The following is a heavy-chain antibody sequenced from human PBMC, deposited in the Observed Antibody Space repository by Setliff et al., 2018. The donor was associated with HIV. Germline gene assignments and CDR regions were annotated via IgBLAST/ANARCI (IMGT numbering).Heavy chain of an antibody. V-gene: IGHV3-7*01. CDR2: IKQDGSEK. J-gene: IGHJ4*02. CDR1: GFTFSSYW. Sequence: PGGSLRLSCAASGFTFSSYWMSWVRQAPGKGLEWVANIKQDGSEKYYVDSVKGRFTISRDNAKNSLYLQMNSLRAEDTAVYYCASSAHDYVWGSYRYTQPYFDYWGQGTLVTVSS. CDR3: ASSAHDYVWGSYRYTQPYFDY. D-gene: IGHD3-16*02.